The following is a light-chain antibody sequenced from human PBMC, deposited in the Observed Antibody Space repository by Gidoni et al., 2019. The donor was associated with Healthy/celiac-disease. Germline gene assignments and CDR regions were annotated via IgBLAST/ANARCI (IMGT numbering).Light chain of an antibody. J-gene: IGKJ5*01. Sequence: IVLTQPPDSLALSLGERATINCKSSQSILYSSNNKYYLALYQQKPGQPPKLLIYWASTRSAGVPDLFSGSGSGTDFTLTISSLQAEYVAVYYCQQYYGTPITFGQGTRLEIK. V-gene: IGKV4-1*01. CDR1: QSILYSSNNKYY. CDR2: WAS. CDR3: QQYYGTPIT.